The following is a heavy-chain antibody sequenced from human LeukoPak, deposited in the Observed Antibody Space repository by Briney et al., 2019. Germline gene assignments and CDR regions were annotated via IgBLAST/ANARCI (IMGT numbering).Heavy chain of an antibody. CDR2: IKSKTDGGTT. Sequence: GGSLRLSCAASGFTFSNAWMSWVRQAPGKGLEWVGRIKSKTDGGTTDYAAPVKGRFTISRDGSKNTLYLQMNSLKTEDTAVYYCTTITMVRGPFDYWGQGTLVTVSS. CDR1: GFTFSNAW. D-gene: IGHD3-10*01. CDR3: TTITMVRGPFDY. V-gene: IGHV3-15*01. J-gene: IGHJ4*02.